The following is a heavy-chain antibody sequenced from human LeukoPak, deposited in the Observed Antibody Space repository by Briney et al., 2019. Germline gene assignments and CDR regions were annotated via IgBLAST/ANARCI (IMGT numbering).Heavy chain of an antibody. D-gene: IGHD1-1*01. CDR2: IYYSGST. Sequence: SETLSLTCTVSGGSISSYYWSWIRQPPGKGLEWIGYIYYSGSTNYNPSLKSRVTISVDTSKNQFSLKLSSVTAADTAVYYCAGAKELAEFDYWGQGTLVTVSS. V-gene: IGHV4-59*01. CDR3: AGAKELAEFDY. J-gene: IGHJ4*02. CDR1: GGSISSYY.